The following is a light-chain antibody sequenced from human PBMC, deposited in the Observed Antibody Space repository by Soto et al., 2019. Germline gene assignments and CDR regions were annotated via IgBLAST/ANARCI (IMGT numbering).Light chain of an antibody. V-gene: IGLV7-46*01. Sequence: QAVVTQEPSLTVSPGGTVTLTGGSSTGAVTSGHYPYWFQQKPGQAPRTLIYDTSNKHSWTPARFSGSLFGGKTALTLSGAQPEDEAEYYCLLSYSSSVVIGGGTKVTVL. J-gene: IGLJ2*01. CDR2: DTS. CDR3: LLSYSSSVV. CDR1: TGAVTSGHY.